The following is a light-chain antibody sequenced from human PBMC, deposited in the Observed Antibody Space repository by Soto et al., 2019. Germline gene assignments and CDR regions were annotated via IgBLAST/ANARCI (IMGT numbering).Light chain of an antibody. CDR3: QHYGGSPPIT. Sequence: EIVLTQSPATLSLSPGERATLSCRASQGVSSNLAWYQQKPGQAPRLLMYGASNRATGIPDKFSGGGSGTDFTLTISRLEPEDFAVYYCQHYGGSPPITFGQGTRLEIK. CDR1: QGVSSN. CDR2: GAS. V-gene: IGKV3-20*01. J-gene: IGKJ5*01.